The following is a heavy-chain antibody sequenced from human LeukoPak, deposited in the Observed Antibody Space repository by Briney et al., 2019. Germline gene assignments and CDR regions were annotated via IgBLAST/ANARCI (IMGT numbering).Heavy chain of an antibody. D-gene: IGHD5-12*01. V-gene: IGHV3-66*01. CDR1: GFTFSSYA. J-gene: IGHJ4*02. CDR2: LYSSGTT. CDR3: ARERATSGYYLAY. Sequence: GGSLRLSCAASGFTFSSYAMSWVRQAPGKGLEWVAVLYSSGTTYYADSVKGRFSISRDSSENTLYLQMNSLSVEDTGVYYCARERATSGYYLAYWGQGTLVTVSS.